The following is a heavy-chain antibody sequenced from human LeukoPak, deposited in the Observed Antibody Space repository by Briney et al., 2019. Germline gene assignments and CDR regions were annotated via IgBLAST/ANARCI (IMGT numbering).Heavy chain of an antibody. CDR1: RFTFSSYA. Sequence: GRSLRLSCAASRFTFSSYAMHWVRQAPGTGLEWAAVISYDGSNKYYVDSVKGRFTISRDNSKNTLYLQKNSPRAEDTAVYYCGGETTGVPKLNYYFCGMDVWGKGTTVTVSS. V-gene: IGHV3-30*04. CDR2: ISYDGSNK. CDR3: GGETTGVPKLNYYFCGMDV. J-gene: IGHJ6*04. D-gene: IGHD1-14*01.